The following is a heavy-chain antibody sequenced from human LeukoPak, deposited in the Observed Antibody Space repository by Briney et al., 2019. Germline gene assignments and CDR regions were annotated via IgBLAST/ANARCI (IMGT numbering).Heavy chain of an antibody. D-gene: IGHD4-11*01. CDR2: ISSSSRTI. CDR3: ARGTPTTRDFDS. J-gene: IGHJ4*02. V-gene: IGHV3-48*01. CDR1: GFTFSNYR. Sequence: GGSLRLSCAASGFTFSNYRMNWVRQAPGKGLEWISYISSSSRTIYYADSVKGRLTISRDNAKNSLYLQMNSLRAEDTALYYCARGTPTTRDFDSWGQGTLVTVSS.